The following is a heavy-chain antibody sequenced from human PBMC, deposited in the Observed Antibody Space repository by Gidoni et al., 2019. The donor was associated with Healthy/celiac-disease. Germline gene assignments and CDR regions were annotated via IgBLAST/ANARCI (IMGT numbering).Heavy chain of an antibody. CDR3: ARSRGVPFDY. D-gene: IGHD3-10*01. J-gene: IGHJ4*02. CDR2: IYYSGST. V-gene: IGHV4-59*08. Sequence: QVQLQESGPGLVKPSETLSLTCTVSGGSISSYYWSWIRQPPGKGLEWIGYIYYSGSTNYNPSLKSRFTISVDTSKNQFSLKLSSVTAADTAVYYCARSRGVPFDYWGQGTLVTVSS. CDR1: GGSISSYY.